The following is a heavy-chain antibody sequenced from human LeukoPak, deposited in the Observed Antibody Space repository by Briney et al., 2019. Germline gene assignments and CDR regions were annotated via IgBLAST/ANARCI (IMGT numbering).Heavy chain of an antibody. CDR1: GFTFSSYA. Sequence: PGGSLRLSCAASGFTFSSYAMSWVRQAPGKGLEWVSPISGSGGSTYYADSVKGRFTISRDNSKNTLYLQMNSLRAEDTAVYYCAKDNRLLYYDSSGSFDYWGQGTLVTVSS. CDR2: ISGSGGST. D-gene: IGHD3-22*01. J-gene: IGHJ4*02. V-gene: IGHV3-23*01. CDR3: AKDNRLLYYDSSGSFDY.